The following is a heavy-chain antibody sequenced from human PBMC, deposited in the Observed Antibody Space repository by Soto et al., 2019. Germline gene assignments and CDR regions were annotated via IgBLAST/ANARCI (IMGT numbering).Heavy chain of an antibody. J-gene: IGHJ4*02. CDR3: ARELRGYSYGPGEVY. CDR1: GGSITSSNYY. V-gene: IGHV4-30-4*01. D-gene: IGHD5-18*01. Sequence: SETLSLTCTVSGGSITSSNYYWSWIRQSPGEGPEWIGHIYSSGTAYYNPSLMSRVSMSIDTSKNQFSLNLNSVTVADTAVYFCARELRGYSYGPGEVYWSQGTLVTVSS. CDR2: IYSSGTA.